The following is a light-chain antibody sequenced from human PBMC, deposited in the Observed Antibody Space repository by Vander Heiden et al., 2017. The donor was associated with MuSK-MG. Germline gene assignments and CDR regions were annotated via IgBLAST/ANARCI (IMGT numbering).Light chain of an antibody. Sequence: DIQVTQSPSSLSASVGDRVTITCRASQSISSYLNWYQQKPGKAPKLMIYAASSLQSGAPSRCSGRGSGTDFTLTISSLQPEDFATYYCQQSYSTPLTFGGGTKVEIK. V-gene: IGKV1-39*01. CDR2: AAS. CDR1: QSISSY. J-gene: IGKJ4*01. CDR3: QQSYSTPLT.